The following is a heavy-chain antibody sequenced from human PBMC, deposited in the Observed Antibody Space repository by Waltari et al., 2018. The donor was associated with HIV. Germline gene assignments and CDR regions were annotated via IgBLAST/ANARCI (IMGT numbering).Heavy chain of an antibody. D-gene: IGHD6-19*01. Sequence: QVQLGQAGAEVKKPGASVKVSCRPAGYTFTNNYINWVRQAPGQGLEWMGIINPNNAGTNYEQKFQGRVTMTRETSTSTVYMELSSLRSDDTAVYYCAREAEGAKFDYWGQGTLFTVSS. CDR1: GYTFTNNY. CDR3: AREAEGAKFDY. J-gene: IGHJ4*02. V-gene: IGHV1-46*01. CDR2: INPNNAGT.